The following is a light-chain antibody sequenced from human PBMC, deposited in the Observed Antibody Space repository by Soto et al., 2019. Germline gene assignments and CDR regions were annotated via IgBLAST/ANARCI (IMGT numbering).Light chain of an antibody. CDR2: DVR. Sequence: QSALTQPASVSGSPGQSITISCTGTSSDVGGYNYVSWYQQHPGKAPKLMIYDVRNRPSGVSNRFSGSKSGNTASLTISGLQAEDEAHYYCSSYTSSSTYVFGTGTKLTVL. CDR3: SSYTSSSTYV. V-gene: IGLV2-14*01. J-gene: IGLJ1*01. CDR1: SSDVGGYNY.